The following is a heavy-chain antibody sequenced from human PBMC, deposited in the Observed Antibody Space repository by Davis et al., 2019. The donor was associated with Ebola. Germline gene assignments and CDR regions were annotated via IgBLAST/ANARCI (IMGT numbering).Heavy chain of an antibody. CDR1: GGTFSSYA. V-gene: IGHV1-69*13. CDR2: IIPIFGTA. Sequence: SVKVSCKASGGTFSSYAISWVRQAPGQGLEWMGGIIPIFGTANYAQKFQGRVTITADESTSTAYMELSSLRSEDTAVYYCAREDWGYDYIWGSYRTHWYFDLWGRGTLVTVSS. J-gene: IGHJ2*01. CDR3: AREDWGYDYIWGSYRTHWYFDL. D-gene: IGHD3-16*02.